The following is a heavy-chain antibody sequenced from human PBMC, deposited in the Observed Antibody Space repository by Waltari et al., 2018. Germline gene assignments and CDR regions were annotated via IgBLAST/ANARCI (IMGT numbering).Heavy chain of an antibody. CDR2: TYPGDFDT. CDR1: GYSFTSYW. D-gene: IGHD6-13*01. CDR3: ARHSGAAAGTYQCDY. Sequence: EVQLVQSGAEVKKPGESLKISCKGSGYSFTSYWIGWVRQMPGKGLEWMGITYPGDFDTRYSPSFQGQVTISADKSISTAYLQWSSLKASDTAMYYCARHSGAAAGTYQCDYWGQGTLVTVSS. J-gene: IGHJ4*02. V-gene: IGHV5-51*01.